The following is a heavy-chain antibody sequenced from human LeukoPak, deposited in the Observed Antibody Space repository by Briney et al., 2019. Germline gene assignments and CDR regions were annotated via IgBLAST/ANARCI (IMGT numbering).Heavy chain of an antibody. V-gene: IGHV3-30-3*01. D-gene: IGHD1-26*01. Sequence: QPGGSLRLSCAASGFTFSSYAMHWVRQAPGKGLEWVAVISYDGSNKYYADSVKGRFTISRDNSKNTLYLQMNSLRAEDTAVYYCARDKAYSGSYLDYWGQGTLVTVSS. J-gene: IGHJ4*02. CDR1: GFTFSSYA. CDR3: ARDKAYSGSYLDY. CDR2: ISYDGSNK.